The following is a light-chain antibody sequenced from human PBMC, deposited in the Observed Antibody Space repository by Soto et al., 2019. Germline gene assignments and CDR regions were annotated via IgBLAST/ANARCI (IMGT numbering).Light chain of an antibody. CDR3: QKCKVAPFT. V-gene: IGKV1-27*01. CDR1: QDIGNF. J-gene: IGKJ4*01. Sequence: ILMPQSPSSLSAFVGARVTITCRASQDIGNFLAWYQQKPGKVPKLLIYAASTLQSGVPSRFIGSGSGTDFTLTISSLQPEDVATYYCQKCKVAPFTVGGGTKVDIK. CDR2: AAS.